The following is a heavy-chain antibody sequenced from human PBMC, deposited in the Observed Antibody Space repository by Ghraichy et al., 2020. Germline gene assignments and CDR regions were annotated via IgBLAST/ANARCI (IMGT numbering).Heavy chain of an antibody. CDR3: ARDGGLLAYFDD. V-gene: IGHV4-4*07. D-gene: IGHD2-15*01. Sequence: SETLSLTCTGSGGSISSYYGSWIRQPAVKGLEWIGRIYTSGSTNYNPSLKSRVTISVDTSKNQFSLKLSSVTATDTAVYYCARDGGLLAYFDDWGQGTLVTVTP. CDR2: IYTSGST. CDR1: GGSISSYY. J-gene: IGHJ4*02.